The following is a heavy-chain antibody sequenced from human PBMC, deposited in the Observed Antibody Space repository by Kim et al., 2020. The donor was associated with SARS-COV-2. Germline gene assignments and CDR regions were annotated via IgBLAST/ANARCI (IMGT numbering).Heavy chain of an antibody. CDR3: ARAPELDGERFGELSILRFDP. Sequence: SETLSLTCTVSGGSISSSSYYWGWIRQPPGKGLEWIGSIYYSGSTYYNPSLKSRVTISVDTSKNQFSLKLSSVTAADTAVYYCARAPELDGERFGELSILRFDPWGQGTLVTVSS. V-gene: IGHV4-39*07. D-gene: IGHD3-10*01. CDR2: IYYSGST. J-gene: IGHJ5*02. CDR1: GGSISSSSYY.